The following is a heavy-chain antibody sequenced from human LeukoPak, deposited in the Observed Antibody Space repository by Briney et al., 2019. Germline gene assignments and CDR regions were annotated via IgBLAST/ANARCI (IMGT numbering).Heavy chain of an antibody. V-gene: IGHV1-46*01. CDR1: GYTFTSYY. Sequence: GASVKVSCKASGYTFTSYYMHWVRQAPGQGLEWMGIINPSGGATTYAQKFQGRVTMTRDMSTSTVYMELSSLRSEDTAVYYCARLEPSLRGSTFDYWGQGTLVTVSS. D-gene: IGHD5/OR15-5a*01. CDR2: INPSGGAT. J-gene: IGHJ4*02. CDR3: ARLEPSLRGSTFDY.